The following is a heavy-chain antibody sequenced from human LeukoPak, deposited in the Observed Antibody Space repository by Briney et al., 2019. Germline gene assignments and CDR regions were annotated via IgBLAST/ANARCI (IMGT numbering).Heavy chain of an antibody. CDR2: IYYSGST. J-gene: IGHJ2*01. V-gene: IGHV4-39*02. D-gene: IGHD5-18*01. CDR3: ARDRLQLWFRDYWYFDL. Sequence: PSETLSLTCTVSGGSISSSSYCWGWIRQPPGKGLEWIGSIYYSGSTYYNPSLKSRVTISVDTSKNQFSLKLSSVTAADTAVYYCARDRLQLWFRDYWYFDLWGRGTLVTVSS. CDR1: GGSISSSSYC.